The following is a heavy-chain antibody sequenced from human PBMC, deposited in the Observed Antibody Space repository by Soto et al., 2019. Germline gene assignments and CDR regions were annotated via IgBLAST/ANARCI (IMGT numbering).Heavy chain of an antibody. J-gene: IGHJ4*02. CDR3: AKECNYYGSGSYYTPFDY. D-gene: IGHD3-10*01. CDR1: GFTFSSYA. V-gene: IGHV3-30-3*01. CDR2: IRYNGGNK. Sequence: GGSLRLSCAASGFTFSSYAMHWVRQAPGKGLEWVAVIRYNGGNKYYADSVKGRFTISRDNSKNTLYLQMNSLRAEDTAVYYCAKECNYYGSGSYYTPFDYWGQGTLVTVSS.